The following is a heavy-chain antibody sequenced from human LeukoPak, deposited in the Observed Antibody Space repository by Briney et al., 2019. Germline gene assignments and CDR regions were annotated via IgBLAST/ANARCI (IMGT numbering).Heavy chain of an antibody. J-gene: IGHJ4*02. D-gene: IGHD4-17*01. CDR2: IKQDGSEK. CDR1: GFTFSSYW. V-gene: IGHV3-7*01. Sequence: GGSLRLSCAASGFTFSSYWVSWVRQAPGKGLEWVANIKQDGSEKYYVDSVKGRFTISRDNAKNSLYLQMNSLRAEDTAVYYCAKGGYGDYVVGAFDYWGQGTLVTVSS. CDR3: AKGGYGDYVVGAFDY.